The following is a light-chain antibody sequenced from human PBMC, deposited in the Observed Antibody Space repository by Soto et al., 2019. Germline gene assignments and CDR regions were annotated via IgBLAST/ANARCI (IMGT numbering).Light chain of an antibody. CDR1: QSVSNN. CDR2: GAS. CDR3: QQYNDWPTT. J-gene: IGKJ1*01. V-gene: IGKV3-15*01. Sequence: EIVLTQSPGTLSLSPGEIATLSFSASQSVSNNYLAWYQQKPGQAPRLLIYGASTRATGIPARFSGSGSGTEFTLTISSLQSEDFAVYYCQQYNDWPTTFGQGTKVDI.